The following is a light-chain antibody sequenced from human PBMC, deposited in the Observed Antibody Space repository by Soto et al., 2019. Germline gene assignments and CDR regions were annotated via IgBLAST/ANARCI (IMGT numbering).Light chain of an antibody. CDR1: KLGDKY. CDR2: QDS. V-gene: IGLV3-1*01. Sequence: SYELTQPPSVSVSPGQTASITCSGDKLGDKYACWYQQKPGQSPVLVIYQDSKRPSGIPERFSGSNSGNTATLTISGTQAMDEADYYCQAWDSSTDVLFGGGTKLTVL. CDR3: QAWDSSTDVL. J-gene: IGLJ2*01.